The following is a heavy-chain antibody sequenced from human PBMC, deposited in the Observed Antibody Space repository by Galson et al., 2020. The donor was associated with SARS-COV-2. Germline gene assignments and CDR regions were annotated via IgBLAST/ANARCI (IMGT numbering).Heavy chain of an antibody. V-gene: IGHV3-13*01. CDR2: IGTAGDT. J-gene: IGHJ2*01. CDR1: GFTFSSYD. D-gene: IGHD3-10*01. CDR3: ARSHLWFGEFLPNWYFDL. Sequence: GGSLRLSCAASGFTFSSYDMHWVRQATGKGLEWVSAIGTAGDTYYPGSVKGRFTISRENAKNSLYLQMNSLRAGDTAVYYCARSHLWFGEFLPNWYFDLWGRGTLVTVSS.